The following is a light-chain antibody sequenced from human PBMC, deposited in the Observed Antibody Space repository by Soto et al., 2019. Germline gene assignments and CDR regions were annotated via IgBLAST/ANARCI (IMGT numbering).Light chain of an antibody. CDR1: TGAVTSGHY. CDR2: DTS. CDR3: SLSYSDAVI. J-gene: IGLJ2*01. V-gene: IGLV7-46*01. Sequence: QAVVTQEPSLTVSPGGTVTLTCGSSTGAVTSGHYPYWFQQKPGQAPRTLIYDTSNTHSWTPARFSGSLLGGKAALTLSGAQPEGEAEYYCSLSYSDAVIFGGGTKVTGL.